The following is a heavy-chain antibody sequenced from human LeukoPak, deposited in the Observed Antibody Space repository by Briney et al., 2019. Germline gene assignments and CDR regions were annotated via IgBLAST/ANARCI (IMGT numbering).Heavy chain of an antibody. CDR2: IRSKPYGGTA. CDR3: SRDQTPYY. V-gene: IGHV3-49*04. Sequence: GGSLRLSCTASGLLFGDYAMTWVRQAPGKGLEWVGFIRSKPYGGTAEYAASVKGRFTISRDDSKSIAYLQMNSLKTEDTAVYFCSRDQTPYYWGQGTLVTVSS. CDR1: GLLFGDYA. J-gene: IGHJ4*02.